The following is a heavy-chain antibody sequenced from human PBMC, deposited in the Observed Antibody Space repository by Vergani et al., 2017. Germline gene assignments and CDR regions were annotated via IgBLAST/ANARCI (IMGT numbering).Heavy chain of an antibody. V-gene: IGHV5-51*01. CDR1: GYSFTSYW. D-gene: IGHD2-15*01. CDR3: ARTLCSGGSCVGYYYCGMDV. J-gene: IGHJ6*02. Sequence: VQLVQSGAEVKKPGESLKISCKGSGYSFTSYWIGWVRQMPGKGLEWMGIIYPGDSDTRDSPSFQGQATSAADKSISTAYLQWSSLKASDTAMYYCARTLCSGGSCVGYYYCGMDVWSRGATETVAS. CDR2: IYPGDSDT.